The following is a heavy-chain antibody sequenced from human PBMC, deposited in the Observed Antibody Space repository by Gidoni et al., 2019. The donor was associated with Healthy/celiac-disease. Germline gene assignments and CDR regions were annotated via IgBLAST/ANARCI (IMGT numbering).Heavy chain of an antibody. CDR1: GYTFTSYY. Sequence: QVQLVQSGAEVKKPGASVKVSCKASGYTFTSYYMHWVRQAPGQGLEWMGIIKPSGGSTSYAQKFQGRVTMTRDTSTSTVYMELSSLRSEDTAVYYCARDWVTQYYGSGRPYYYYGMDVWGQGTTVTVSS. D-gene: IGHD3-10*01. J-gene: IGHJ6*02. CDR2: IKPSGGST. CDR3: ARDWVTQYYGSGRPYYYYGMDV. V-gene: IGHV1-46*01.